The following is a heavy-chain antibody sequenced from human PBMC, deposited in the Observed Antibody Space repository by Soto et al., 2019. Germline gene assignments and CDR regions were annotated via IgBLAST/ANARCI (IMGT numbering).Heavy chain of an antibody. Sequence: GGSLRLSCAASGFTFSDYYMSWIRQAPGKGLEWVSYISSSGSTIYYADSVKGRFTISRDNAKNSLYMQMNSLRAEDTAVYYCARDEGAVAGTVLYYYYMDVWGKGTTVTVSS. CDR2: ISSSGSTI. V-gene: IGHV3-11*01. CDR1: GFTFSDYY. J-gene: IGHJ6*03. CDR3: ARDEGAVAGTVLYYYYMDV. D-gene: IGHD6-19*01.